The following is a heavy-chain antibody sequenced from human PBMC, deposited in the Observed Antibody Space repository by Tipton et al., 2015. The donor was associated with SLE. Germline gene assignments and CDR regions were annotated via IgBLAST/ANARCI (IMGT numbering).Heavy chain of an antibody. Sequence: SLRLSCAASGFTFSNYVMNWVRQAPGKGLEWVSAISGSGITTYYADSVKGRFTISRDNSKNTLYLQMYSLRAEDTAVYFCAKSLRGKNFDYWGQGTLVTVSS. V-gene: IGHV3-23*01. J-gene: IGHJ4*02. D-gene: IGHD3-10*01. CDR1: GFTFSNYV. CDR3: AKSLRGKNFDY. CDR2: ISGSGITT.